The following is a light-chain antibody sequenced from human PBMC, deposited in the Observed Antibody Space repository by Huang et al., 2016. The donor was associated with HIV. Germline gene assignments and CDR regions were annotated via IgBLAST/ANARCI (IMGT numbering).Light chain of an antibody. J-gene: IGKJ1*01. CDR3: QQYNTSPRT. Sequence: ENLMTQSPSTLSVSPGKSATLSCRASQSVFKNLAWYQQKPGQAPKLLIYGSSTRAAGIPARFSGSGSGTDFTLTISSLQSEDFAVYYCQQYNTSPRTFGQGTKVEV. V-gene: IGKV3-15*01. CDR2: GSS. CDR1: QSVFKN.